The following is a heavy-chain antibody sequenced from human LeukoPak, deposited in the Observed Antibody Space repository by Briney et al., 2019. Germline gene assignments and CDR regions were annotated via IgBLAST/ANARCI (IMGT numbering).Heavy chain of an antibody. V-gene: IGHV4-34*01. CDR3: ARGRGGFPEDHYYYYYMDV. J-gene: IGHJ6*03. CDR2: INHSGST. CDR1: GGSFGGYY. D-gene: IGHD3-10*01. Sequence: PSETLSLTCAVYGGSFGGYYWSWIRQPPGKGLEWIGEINHSGSTNYNPSLKSRVTISVDTSKNQFSLKLSSVTAADTAVYYCARGRGGFPEDHYYYYYMDVWGKGTTVTVSS.